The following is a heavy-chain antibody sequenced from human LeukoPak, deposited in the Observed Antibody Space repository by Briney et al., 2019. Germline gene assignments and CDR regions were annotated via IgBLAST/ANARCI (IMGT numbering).Heavy chain of an antibody. CDR2: INQDGSEK. CDR3: AREKPGYDSSGYGPLDY. V-gene: IGHV3-7*01. Sequence: GGSLRLSCEASGFTFSSYWMNWVRQAPGKGLEWVANINQDGSEKYYVDSVKGRFTISRDNAKNSLSLQMNSLRAEDTAVYYCAREKPGYDSSGYGPLDYWGQGTLVTVSS. J-gene: IGHJ4*02. D-gene: IGHD3-22*01. CDR1: GFTFSSYW.